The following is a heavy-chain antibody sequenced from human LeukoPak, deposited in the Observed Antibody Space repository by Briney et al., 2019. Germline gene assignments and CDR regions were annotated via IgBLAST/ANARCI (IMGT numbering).Heavy chain of an antibody. J-gene: IGHJ6*02. D-gene: IGHD2/OR15-2a*01. CDR3: ASLRRVIDGMDV. Sequence: GESLKISCKGSGYRFTSYWIGWVRQMPGKGLEWVGIIYPSDSDTKYRPSFQGQVTISADKSISTAYLQWSSLKASDTAMYYCASLRRVIDGMDVWGQGTTVTVCS. CDR1: GYRFTSYW. V-gene: IGHV5-51*01. CDR2: IYPSDSDT.